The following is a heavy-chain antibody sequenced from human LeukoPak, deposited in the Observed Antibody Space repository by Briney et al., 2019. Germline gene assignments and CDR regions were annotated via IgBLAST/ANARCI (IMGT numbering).Heavy chain of an antibody. Sequence: LRLSCAASGFTFSDYYMSWIRQPPGKGLEWIGYIYHSGSTYYNPSLKSRVTISVDRSKNQFSLKLSSVTAADTAVYYCARGRQSSKTTRYYYYMDVWGKGTTVTVSS. CDR2: IYHSGST. CDR1: GFTFSDYY. V-gene: IGHV4-30-2*01. J-gene: IGHJ6*03. CDR3: ARGRQSSKTTRYYYYMDV. D-gene: IGHD6-13*01.